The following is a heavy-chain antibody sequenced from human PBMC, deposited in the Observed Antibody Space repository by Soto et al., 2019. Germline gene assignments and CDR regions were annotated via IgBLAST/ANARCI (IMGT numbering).Heavy chain of an antibody. D-gene: IGHD3-22*01. J-gene: IGHJ5*02. Sequence: QITLKESGPTLVKPTQTLTLTCTFSGLSLSTSGVGVGWIRQPPGKALEWLALIYWDDDKRYSPSLKSRLTIPKDTSKNQVVLTMTNMDPVDTATYYCAHSLIGYYYDSSGSNWFDPWGQGTLVTVSS. CDR2: IYWDDDK. CDR1: GLSLSTSGVG. CDR3: AHSLIGYYYDSSGSNWFDP. V-gene: IGHV2-5*02.